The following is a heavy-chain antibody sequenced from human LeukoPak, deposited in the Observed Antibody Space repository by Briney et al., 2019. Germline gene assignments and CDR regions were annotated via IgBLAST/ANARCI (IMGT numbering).Heavy chain of an antibody. CDR3: ARGPMIGYRFDY. J-gene: IGHJ4*02. CDR2: IIPILGIA. D-gene: IGHD3-22*01. V-gene: IGHV1-69*02. CDR1: GGTFSSYT. Sequence: ASVKASCKASGGTFSSYTISWVRQAPGQGLEWMGRIIPILGIANYAQKFQGRVTITADKSTSTAYMELSSLRSEDTAVYYCARGPMIGYRFDYWGQGTLVTVSS.